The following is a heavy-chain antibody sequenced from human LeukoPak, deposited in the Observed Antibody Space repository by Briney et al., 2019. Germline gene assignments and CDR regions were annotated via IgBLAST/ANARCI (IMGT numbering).Heavy chain of an antibody. Sequence: QTGGSLRLSCAASGFTFSSYAMSWVRQAPGKGLEWVSAISGSGGSIYYADSVKGRFTIPRDNSKNTLYLQMNSLRAEDAAVYYCAKDIVATRRGVFDYWGQGTLVTVSS. CDR1: GFTFSSYA. D-gene: IGHD5-12*01. J-gene: IGHJ4*02. CDR2: ISGSGGSI. V-gene: IGHV3-23*01. CDR3: AKDIVATRRGVFDY.